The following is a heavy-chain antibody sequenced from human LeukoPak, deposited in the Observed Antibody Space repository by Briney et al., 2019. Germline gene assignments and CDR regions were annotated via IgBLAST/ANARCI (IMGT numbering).Heavy chain of an antibody. V-gene: IGHV3-23*01. CDR1: GFTFSSYA. Sequence: GGSLRLSCAASGFTFSSYAMSWVRQAPGKGLEWVSAISGSGGSTYYADSVKGRFTISRDNSKNTLYLQMNSLRAEDTAVYYCAKSTRRAHAYYFDYWGQGTLVTVSP. CDR3: AKSTRRAHAYYFDY. CDR2: ISGSGGST. J-gene: IGHJ4*02.